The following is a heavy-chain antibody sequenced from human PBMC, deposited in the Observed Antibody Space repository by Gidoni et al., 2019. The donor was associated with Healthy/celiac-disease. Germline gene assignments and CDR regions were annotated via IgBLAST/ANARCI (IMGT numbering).Heavy chain of an antibody. CDR2: ISGSGGST. CDR1: GVPFSSDA. D-gene: IGHD6-13*01. Sequence: EVQLVESGGGLVQPGGSRRVACAASGVPFSSDAMSCVRQAPGKGLEWVSAISGSGGSTYYADSVKGRFTISRDNSKNTLYLQMNSLRAEDTAVYYCAKDITDSSSCWFDPWGQGTLVTVSS. CDR3: AKDITDSSSCWFDP. V-gene: IGHV3-23*04. J-gene: IGHJ5*02.